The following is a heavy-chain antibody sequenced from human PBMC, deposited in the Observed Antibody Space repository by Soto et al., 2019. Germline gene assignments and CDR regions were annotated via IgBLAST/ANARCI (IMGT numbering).Heavy chain of an antibody. CDR2: IYYSGST. D-gene: IGHD3-22*01. Sequence: PSETLSLTCTVSGDSISSGGYYWSWIRQHPGKGQEWIGYIYYSGSTYYNPSLKSRVTISVDTSKNQFSLKLSSVTAADTAVYYCARRRSWRGSGYYYAPDDAFDIWGQGTIVTVSS. CDR3: ARRRSWRGSGYYYAPDDAFDI. V-gene: IGHV4-31*03. CDR1: GDSISSGGYY. J-gene: IGHJ3*02.